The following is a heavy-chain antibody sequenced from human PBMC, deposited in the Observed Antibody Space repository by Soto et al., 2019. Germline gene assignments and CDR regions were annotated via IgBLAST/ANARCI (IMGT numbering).Heavy chain of an antibody. CDR1: GFIFSSYT. CDR3: ARDRPPPSGMDV. CDR2: ISSSSSYI. Sequence: GGSLRLSCAASGFIFSSYTMNWFRQAPGKGLEWVSSISSSSSYINYADSVKGRFTISRDNAKNSLYLQMNSLRAEDTAVYYCARDRPPPSGMDVWGQGTTVTVSS. V-gene: IGHV3-21*01. J-gene: IGHJ6*02.